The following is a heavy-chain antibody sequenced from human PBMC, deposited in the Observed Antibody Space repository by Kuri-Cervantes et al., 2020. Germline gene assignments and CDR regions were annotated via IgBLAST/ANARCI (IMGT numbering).Heavy chain of an antibody. CDR2: TYYRSKWYD. Sequence: SETLSLTCAISGDSVSSNSTSWNWIRQSPSRGLEWLGRTYYRSKWYDDYAPSMKSRISINPDTSKNQFSLQLDSVTPEDTAVYYCARGHGGLVDYWGQGTLVTVSS. CDR1: GDSVSSNSTS. V-gene: IGHV6-1*01. CDR3: ARGHGGLVDY. D-gene: IGHD4-23*01. J-gene: IGHJ4*02.